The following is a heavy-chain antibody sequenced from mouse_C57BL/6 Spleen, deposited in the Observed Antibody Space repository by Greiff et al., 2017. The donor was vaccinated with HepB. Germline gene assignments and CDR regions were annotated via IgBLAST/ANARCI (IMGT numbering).Heavy chain of an antibody. CDR3: TMGYYSNGGFAY. V-gene: IGHV14-4*01. D-gene: IGHD2-5*01. J-gene: IGHJ3*01. CDR1: GFNIKDDY. Sequence: EVKLQESGAELVRPGASVKLSCTASGFNIKDDYMHWVKQRPEQGLEWIGWIDPENGDTEYASKFQGKATITADTSSNTAYLQLSSLTSEDTAVYYCTMGYYSNGGFAYWGQGTLVTVSA. CDR2: IDPENGDT.